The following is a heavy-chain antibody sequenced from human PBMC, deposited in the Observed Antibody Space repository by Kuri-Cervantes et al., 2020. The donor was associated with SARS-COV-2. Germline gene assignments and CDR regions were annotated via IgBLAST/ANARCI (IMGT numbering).Heavy chain of an antibody. V-gene: IGHV3-33*08. J-gene: IGHJ6*02. Sequence: GESLKISCAASGFTFSSSWMHWVRQAPGKGLEWVAVIWYDGSNKYYADSVKGRFTISRDNSKNTLYLQMNSLRAEDTAVYFCARDLGYCSSTSCRYGMDVWGQGTTVTVSS. CDR3: ARDLGYCSSTSCRYGMDV. CDR1: GFTFSSSW. CDR2: IWYDGSNK. D-gene: IGHD2-2*01.